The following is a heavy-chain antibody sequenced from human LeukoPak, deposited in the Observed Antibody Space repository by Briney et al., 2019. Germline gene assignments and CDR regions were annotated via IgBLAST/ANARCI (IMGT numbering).Heavy chain of an antibody. CDR3: ARGGVEYWVAIDD. J-gene: IGHJ4*02. V-gene: IGHV1-8*01. D-gene: IGHD2-8*02. Sequence: ASVKLSCKAAGYTVTSYDINWVRQPTGQGREGMGWMNPNSGNTGYAQKFQGRVTMPRDTSSSTAYMEVSSLRSDDTAIYYCARGGVEYWVAIDDWGQGTLVTVS. CDR2: MNPNSGNT. CDR1: GYTVTSYD.